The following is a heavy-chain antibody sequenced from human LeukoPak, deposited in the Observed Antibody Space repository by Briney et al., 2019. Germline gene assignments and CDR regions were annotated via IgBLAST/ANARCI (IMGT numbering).Heavy chain of an antibody. D-gene: IGHD6-19*01. V-gene: IGHV3-66*02. Sequence: GGSLRLSCTASAFTVSSNCMSWVRKAPGKGLEWVSLIYTVGNTYYADSVRGRFTISRDISKNTLYLQMNSLRIDDTAVYYCARVAVEGREFFQHWGQGTLVTVSS. CDR1: AFTVSSNC. J-gene: IGHJ1*01. CDR2: IYTVGNT. CDR3: ARVAVEGREFFQH.